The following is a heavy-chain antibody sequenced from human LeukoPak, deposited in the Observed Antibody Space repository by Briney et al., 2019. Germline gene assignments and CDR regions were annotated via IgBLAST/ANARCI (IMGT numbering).Heavy chain of an antibody. V-gene: IGHV5-51*01. CDR3: ARRASGSYWGY. J-gene: IGHJ4*02. D-gene: IGHD1-26*01. CDR2: IYPGDSDT. CDR1: GYSFTSYW. Sequence: GESLRISCKGSGYSFTSYWIGWVRQMPGKGLEWMGIIYPGDSDTRYSPSFQGQVTISADKSISTAYLRWSSLKASDTATYYCARRASGSYWGYWGQGTLVTVSS.